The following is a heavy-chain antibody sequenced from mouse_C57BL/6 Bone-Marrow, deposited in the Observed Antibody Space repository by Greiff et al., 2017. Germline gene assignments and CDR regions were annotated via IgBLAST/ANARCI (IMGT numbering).Heavy chain of an antibody. J-gene: IGHJ3*01. V-gene: IGHV5-17*01. D-gene: IGHD2-4*01. CDR2: ISSGSSTI. CDR1: GFTFSDYG. Sequence: EVKLVESGAGLVKPGGSLKFSCAASGFTFSDYGMHWVRQAPEKGLEWVAYISSGSSTIYYAHTVKGRFTISRDNAKNTLFLQMTSLMSEDTAMYYCARGGLPWFADWGQGTLVTVSA. CDR3: ARGGLPWFAD.